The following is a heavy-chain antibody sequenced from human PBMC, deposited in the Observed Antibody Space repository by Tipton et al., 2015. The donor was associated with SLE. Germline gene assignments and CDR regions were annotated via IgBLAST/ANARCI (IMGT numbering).Heavy chain of an antibody. J-gene: IGHJ5*02. D-gene: IGHD6-25*01. CDR1: GGSLSGYY. V-gene: IGHV4-34*01. Sequence: TLSLTCAVYGGSLSGYYWSWIRQSPGKGLECIGESNDSGKTNYNPALESRATISVDTSRSQFSLRLSSVTAADTGVYYCARRRAATGLFSERGWFDPWGQGALVTVSS. CDR3: ARRRAATGLFSERGWFDP. CDR2: SNDSGKT.